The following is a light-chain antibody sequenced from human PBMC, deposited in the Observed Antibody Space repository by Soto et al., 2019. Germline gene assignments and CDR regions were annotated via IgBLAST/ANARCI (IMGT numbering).Light chain of an antibody. CDR2: DAS. J-gene: IGKJ2*01. CDR3: QQYDNLPYT. Sequence: DIQMTQSPSSLSASVGDRVTITCQASQDINNYLNWYQQKPGKAPKLLIYDASNLETGVPSRFSGSGSVTDFTFNISSLQPEDMATYFCQQYDNLPYTFGQGTKLEIK. V-gene: IGKV1-33*01. CDR1: QDINNY.